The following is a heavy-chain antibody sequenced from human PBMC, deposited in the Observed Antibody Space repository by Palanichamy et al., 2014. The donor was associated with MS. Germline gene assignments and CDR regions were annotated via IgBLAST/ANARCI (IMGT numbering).Heavy chain of an antibody. D-gene: IGHD5-24*01. J-gene: IGHJ4*02. Sequence: EVRLVESGGGLVQPGGSLRLSCVVSGFTFRDYWMSWVRQAPGKGLEWVANINKDGSEKHYVDSVRGRFTISRDNAKNSLYLQMSGLRVEDTAVYYCARDNSGDGWYYWGQGTLVPVSS. V-gene: IGHV3-7*03. CDR2: INKDGSEK. CDR3: ARDNSGDGWYY. CDR1: GFTFRDYW.